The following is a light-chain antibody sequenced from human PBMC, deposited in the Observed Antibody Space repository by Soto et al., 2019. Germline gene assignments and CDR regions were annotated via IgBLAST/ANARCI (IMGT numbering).Light chain of an antibody. CDR3: QQLNSYPLT. CDR2: EAS. V-gene: IGKV1-9*01. J-gene: IGKJ4*01. CDR1: QDIGSY. Sequence: DIQLTQSPSFLSASIGDRVTITCRASQDIGSYFAWYQQKPWKAPKVLIYEASTLKGGVPSRFSGSGSGTEFILTISTLQPEDFATYYCQQLNSYPLTFGGGTEVEIK.